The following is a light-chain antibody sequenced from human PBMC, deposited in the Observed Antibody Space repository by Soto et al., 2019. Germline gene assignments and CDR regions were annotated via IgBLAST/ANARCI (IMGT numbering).Light chain of an antibody. V-gene: IGKV3-11*01. CDR1: QSVRND. CDR2: SAS. J-gene: IGKJ4*01. Sequence: EIVLTQSPATLSLSPGERATLSCRAIQSVRNDLVWYHQKPGQAPRVLIYSASNRATGIPARFSGSGSGTDFTLTISSLEPEDFAVYYCQQRTNSPPTFGGGTKVEMK. CDR3: QQRTNSPPT.